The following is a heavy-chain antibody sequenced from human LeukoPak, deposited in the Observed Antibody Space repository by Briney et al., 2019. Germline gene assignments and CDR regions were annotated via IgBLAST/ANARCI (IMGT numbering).Heavy chain of an antibody. J-gene: IGHJ4*02. CDR2: ISHSGDST. Sequence: GGSLRLSCAASGFTFSTYAMCWVRQAPGRGLEWVSGISHSGDSTFYPDSVKGRFTISRDNSKNILYLQMNSLRAEDTALYYCAKVRRSAVLTTEFDSWGQGTRVTVSS. CDR3: AKVRRSAVLTTEFDS. V-gene: IGHV3-23*01. D-gene: IGHD3-3*01. CDR1: GFTFSTYA.